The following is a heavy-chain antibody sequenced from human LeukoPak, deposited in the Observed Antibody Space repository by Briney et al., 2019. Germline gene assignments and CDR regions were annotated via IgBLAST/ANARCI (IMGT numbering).Heavy chain of an antibody. J-gene: IGHJ4*02. CDR2: INPNSGGT. CDR3: ARVGYYYDSSGIDY. Sequence: GASVKVSCKASGYTFTGYYMHWVRQAPGQGLEWMGWINPNSGGTNYAQKFQGRVTMTRDTSISTAYMELSRLRSDDTAVYYCARVGYYYDSSGIDYWGQGTLVTVSS. D-gene: IGHD3-22*01. CDR1: GYTFTGYY. V-gene: IGHV1-2*02.